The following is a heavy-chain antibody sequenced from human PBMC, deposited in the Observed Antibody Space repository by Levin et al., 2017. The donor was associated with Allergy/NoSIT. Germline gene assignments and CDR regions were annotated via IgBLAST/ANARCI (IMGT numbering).Heavy chain of an antibody. Sequence: GESLKISCAASGFTFSSYAMSWVRQAPGKGLEWVSAISGSGGSTYYADSVKGRFTISRDNSKNTLYLQMNSLRAEDTAVYYCAKGVMITFGGVNAPFDPWGQGTLVTVSS. J-gene: IGHJ5*02. D-gene: IGHD3-16*01. V-gene: IGHV3-23*01. CDR1: GFTFSSYA. CDR3: AKGVMITFGGVNAPFDP. CDR2: ISGSGGST.